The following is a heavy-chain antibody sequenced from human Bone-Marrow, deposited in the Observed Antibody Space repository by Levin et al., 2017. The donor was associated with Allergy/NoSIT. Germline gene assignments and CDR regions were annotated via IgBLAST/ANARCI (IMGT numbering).Heavy chain of an antibody. Sequence: VASVKVSCKASGYTFTSYDINWVRQATGQGLEWMGWMNPNSGNTGYAQKFQGRVTMTRNTSISTAYMELSSLRSEDTAVYYCARSNPNPYGDYGEGDYWGQGTLVTVSS. D-gene: IGHD4-17*01. CDR2: MNPNSGNT. J-gene: IGHJ4*02. CDR1: GYTFTSYD. CDR3: ARSNPNPYGDYGEGDY. V-gene: IGHV1-8*01.